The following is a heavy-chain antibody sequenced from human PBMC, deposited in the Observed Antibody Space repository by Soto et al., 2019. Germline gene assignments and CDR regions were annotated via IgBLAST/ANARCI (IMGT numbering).Heavy chain of an antibody. CDR1: GFTFSSYA. D-gene: IGHD3-9*01. CDR2: ISGSGGST. CDR3: AKARWYYDILTPFDL. Sequence: GGSLRLSCAASGFTFSSYAMSWVRQAPGKGLEWVSAISGSGGSTYYADSVKGRFTISRDNSKNTLYLQMNSLRAEDTAVYYCAKARWYYDILTPFDLWGRGTLVTVSS. V-gene: IGHV3-23*01. J-gene: IGHJ2*01.